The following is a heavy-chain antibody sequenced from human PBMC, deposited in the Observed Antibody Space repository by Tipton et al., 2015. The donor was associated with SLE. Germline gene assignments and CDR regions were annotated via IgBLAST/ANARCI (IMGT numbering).Heavy chain of an antibody. J-gene: IGHJ4*02. D-gene: IGHD5-12*01. CDR1: GGSISSGGYY. V-gene: IGHV4-31*02. CDR3: ARRQWGSGYDYFDY. Sequence: LRLSCTVSGGSISSGGYYWSWIRQHPGKGLEWIGYIYYSGSTYYNPSLKSRVTISVDTSKNQFSLKLSSVTAADTAVYYCARRQWGSGYDYFDYWGQGTLVTVSS. CDR2: IYYSGST.